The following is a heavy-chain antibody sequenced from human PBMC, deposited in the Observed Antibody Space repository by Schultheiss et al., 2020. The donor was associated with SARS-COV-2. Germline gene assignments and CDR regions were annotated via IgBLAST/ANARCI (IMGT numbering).Heavy chain of an antibody. CDR2: ISSSSRYI. CDR3: VRVAPYCGDDCYSRYLDY. Sequence: GGSLRLSCAASGFTFSSYAMHWVRQAPGKGLEWVSSISSSSRYIYYADSVKGRFTISRDNAKNSLYLQMNSLKTDDTAVYYCVRVAPYCGDDCYSRYLDYWGQGTLVTVSS. CDR1: GFTFSSYA. J-gene: IGHJ4*02. D-gene: IGHD2-21*02. V-gene: IGHV3-21*04.